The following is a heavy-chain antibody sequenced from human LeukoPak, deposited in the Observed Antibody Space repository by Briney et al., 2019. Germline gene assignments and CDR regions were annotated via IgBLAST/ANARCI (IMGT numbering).Heavy chain of an antibody. J-gene: IGHJ4*02. Sequence: PGASLRLSCAASGFTFSNYAMSWVHQAPGKGLEWVSAITGGGSGIYYADSMKSRFTISRDNSKNTLYLQINGLRAEDTAVYYCAKWGDYDVLTGYYVSDYWGQGTLVTVSS. CDR3: AKWGDYDVLTGYYVSDY. CDR1: GFTFSNYA. CDR2: ITGGGSGI. D-gene: IGHD3-9*01. V-gene: IGHV3-23*01.